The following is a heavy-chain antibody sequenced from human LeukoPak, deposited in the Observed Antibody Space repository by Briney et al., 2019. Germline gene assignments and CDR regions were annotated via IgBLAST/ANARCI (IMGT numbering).Heavy chain of an antibody. CDR3: ASDVYYDTSGYYPDH. V-gene: IGHV3-23*01. Sequence: GGSLRLSCAVSGITLSNYGMTWVRQAPGEGLEGVAGLSGSGGSTNYADSVKGRFTISRDNAKNTLYLQMNSLRADDTALHYCASDVYYDTSGYYPDHRGQGTLVTVSS. CDR1: GITLSNYG. CDR2: LSGSGGST. J-gene: IGHJ4*02. D-gene: IGHD3-22*01.